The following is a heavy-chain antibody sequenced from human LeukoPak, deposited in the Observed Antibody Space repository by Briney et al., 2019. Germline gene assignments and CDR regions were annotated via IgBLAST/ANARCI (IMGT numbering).Heavy chain of an antibody. CDR2: ISSSSTTI. D-gene: IGHD2-2*01. J-gene: IGHJ3*02. CDR3: ARKILGYCSSTSCLGAFDI. V-gene: IGHV3-48*04. Sequence: GGSLRLSCVASGFTFSTYSMNWVRQAPGKGLEWVSYISSSSTTIYYADSLKGRFTISRDNAKNSLYLQMNSLRAEDTAVYYCARKILGYCSSTSCLGAFDIWGQGTMVTVSS. CDR1: GFTFSTYS.